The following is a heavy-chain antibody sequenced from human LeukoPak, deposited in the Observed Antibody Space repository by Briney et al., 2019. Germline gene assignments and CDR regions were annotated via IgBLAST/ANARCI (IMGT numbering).Heavy chain of an antibody. V-gene: IGHV3-7*01. D-gene: IGHD3-10*01. J-gene: IGHJ4*02. Sequence: GGSLRLSCAASGFTFSSYWMSGVRQAPGKGREGGTNIKQDGSEKYYVDSVKGRFTISTDNAKNSLYLQMNSLRAEDTAVYYCARGPQLMVRGFDYWGQGTLVTVSS. CDR1: GFTFSSYW. CDR2: IKQDGSEK. CDR3: ARGPQLMVRGFDY.